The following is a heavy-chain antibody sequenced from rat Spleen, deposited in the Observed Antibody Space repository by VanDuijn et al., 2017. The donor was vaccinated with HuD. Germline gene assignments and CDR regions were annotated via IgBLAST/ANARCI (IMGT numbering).Heavy chain of an antibody. CDR1: GFSLTSNG. CDR2: ISSGGST. V-gene: IGHV2S12*01. D-gene: IGHD5-1*01. J-gene: IGHJ4*01. Sequence: QVQLKESGPGLVQPSQTLSLTCTVSGFSLTSNGVGWVRQPPGKGLEWIAAISSGGSTYYNSTLQYRLSISRDTSKNHIFLKMNSLQSEDTTTYYCARAPGNGYVMDAWGQGASVTVSS. CDR3: ARAPGNGYVMDA.